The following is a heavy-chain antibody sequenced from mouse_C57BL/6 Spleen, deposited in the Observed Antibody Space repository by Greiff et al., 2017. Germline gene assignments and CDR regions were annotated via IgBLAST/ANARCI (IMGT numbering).Heavy chain of an antibody. CDR1: GYTFTSYG. V-gene: IGHV1-81*01. CDR3: ARGELGHDYAMDD. D-gene: IGHD4-1*01. J-gene: IGHJ4*01. Sequence: VQLQQSGAELARPGASVKLSCKASGYTFTSYGISWVKQRTGQGLEWIGEIYTRSGNTYYNEKFKGKATLTAVKYSSTAYVDLRSLPSEDSAVYFSARGELGHDYAMDDWGQGTSVTVSS. CDR2: IYTRSGNT.